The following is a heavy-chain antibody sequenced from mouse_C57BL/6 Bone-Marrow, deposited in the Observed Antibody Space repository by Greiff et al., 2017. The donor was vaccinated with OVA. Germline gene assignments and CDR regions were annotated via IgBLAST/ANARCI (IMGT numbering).Heavy chain of an antibody. CDR1: GYAFSSSW. V-gene: IGHV1-82*01. CDR2: IYPGDGDT. CDR3: ARLGVVDYGY. D-gene: IGHD1-1*01. Sequence: VKLQESGPELVKPGASVKISCKASGYAFSSSWMNWVKQRPGKGLEWIGRIYPGDGDTNYNGKFKGKATLTADKSSSTAYMQLSSLTSEDSAVYFCARLGVVDYGYWGQGTTLTVSS. J-gene: IGHJ2*01.